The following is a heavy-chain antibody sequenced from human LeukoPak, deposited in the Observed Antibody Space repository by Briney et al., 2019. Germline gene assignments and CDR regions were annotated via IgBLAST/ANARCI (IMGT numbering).Heavy chain of an antibody. CDR1: GYTFTSYG. J-gene: IGHJ4*02. V-gene: IGHV1-18*01. CDR2: ISAYNGNT. CDR3: ARDWLYYYDSSGYPPFDY. Sequence: ASVKVSCKASGYTFTSYGISWVRQATGQGLEWMGWISAYNGNTNYAQKLQGRVTMTTDTSTSTAYMELRSLRSDDTAVYYCARDWLYYYDSSGYPPFDYWGQGTLVTVSS. D-gene: IGHD3-22*01.